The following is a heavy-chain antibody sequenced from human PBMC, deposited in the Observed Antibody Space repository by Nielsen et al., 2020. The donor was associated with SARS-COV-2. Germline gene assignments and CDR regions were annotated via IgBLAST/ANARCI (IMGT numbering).Heavy chain of an antibody. V-gene: IGHV3-74*01. D-gene: IGHD3-22*01. J-gene: IGHJ4*02. CDR2: INSDGSST. CDR3: AKPFYYYDSSGYFDY. Sequence: VRQAPGKGLVWVSRINSDGSSTSYADSVKGRFTISRDNSKNTLYLQMNSLRAEDTAVYYCAKPFYYYDSSGYFDYWGQGTLVTVSS.